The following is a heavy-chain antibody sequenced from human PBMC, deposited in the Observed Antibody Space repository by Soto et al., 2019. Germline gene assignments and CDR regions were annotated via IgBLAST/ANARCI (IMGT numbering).Heavy chain of an antibody. D-gene: IGHD3-10*01. CDR1: GYSFTSYW. CDR2: IDPSDSYT. Sequence: PGESLKISCKGSGYSFTSYWISWVRQMPGKGLEWMGRIDPSDSYTNYSPSFQGHVTISADKSISTAYLQWSSLKASDTAMYYCDLSGRGSGTPSAGYYYYSMDVWGQGTTVTVSS. V-gene: IGHV5-10-1*01. J-gene: IGHJ6*02. CDR3: DLSGRGSGTPSAGYYYYSMDV.